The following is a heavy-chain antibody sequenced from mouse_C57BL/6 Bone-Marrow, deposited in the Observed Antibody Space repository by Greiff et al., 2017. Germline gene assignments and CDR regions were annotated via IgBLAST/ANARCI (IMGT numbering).Heavy chain of an antibody. D-gene: IGHD1-1*01. CDR1: GYTFTGSW. CDR3: ARRGHYYGSSDYAMDY. V-gene: IGHV1-9*01. CDR2: ILPGSGST. Sequence: VQLQESGAELMKPGASVKLSCKATGYTFTGSWIEWVKQRPGHGLEWIGEILPGSGSTNYNEKFKGKATFTADTSSNTAYMQLSSLTTEDSAIYYCARRGHYYGSSDYAMDYWGQGTSVTVSS. J-gene: IGHJ4*01.